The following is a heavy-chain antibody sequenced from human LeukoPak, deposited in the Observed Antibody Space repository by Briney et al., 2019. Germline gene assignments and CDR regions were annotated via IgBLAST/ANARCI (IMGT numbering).Heavy chain of an antibody. D-gene: IGHD3-16*01. CDR1: GFTLTNYA. V-gene: IGHV3-23*01. CDR2: IGSIFGT. CDR3: ATLGLKLGGDY. Sequence: GGSLRLSCVASGFTLTNYAMSWVRQAPGKGLEWVSTIGSIFGTSYADSVKGRFTISRDNSKNTLYLQMNSLRAEDTAVYYCATLGLKLGGDYWGQGALVTVSS. J-gene: IGHJ4*02.